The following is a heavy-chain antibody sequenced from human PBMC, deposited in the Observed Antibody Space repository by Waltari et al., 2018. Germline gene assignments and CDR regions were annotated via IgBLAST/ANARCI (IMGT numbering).Heavy chain of an antibody. CDR2: IYYSGST. V-gene: IGHV4-31*03. J-gene: IGHJ4*02. CDR3: ARDGGYSSSWALDY. CDR1: GCSIRSGGYY. Sequence: QVQLQESGPGLVKPSQTLSLTCTVSGCSIRSGGYYWSWIRQHPGQGREWIGYIYYSGSTYYNPSLKSRVTISVDTSKNQFSLKLSSVTAADTAVYYCARDGGYSSSWALDYWGQGTLVTVSS. D-gene: IGHD6-13*01.